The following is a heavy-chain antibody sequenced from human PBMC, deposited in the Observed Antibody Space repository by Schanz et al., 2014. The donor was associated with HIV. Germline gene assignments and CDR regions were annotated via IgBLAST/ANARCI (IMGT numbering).Heavy chain of an antibody. CDR2: ISESGGRS. D-gene: IGHD3-22*01. CDR1: GFTFNNYA. J-gene: IGHJ4*02. Sequence: EQLVASGGGVVQPGGSLRLSCAASGFTFNNYAMTWVRQAPGKGLEWVSSISESGGRSYYADSVNGRFTISRDNSKNTLYLQMTTLRTEDTAVYYCAKPEYDSRGNSQSHFDSWGQGTMVTVSS. CDR3: AKPEYDSRGNSQSHFDS. V-gene: IGHV3-23*04.